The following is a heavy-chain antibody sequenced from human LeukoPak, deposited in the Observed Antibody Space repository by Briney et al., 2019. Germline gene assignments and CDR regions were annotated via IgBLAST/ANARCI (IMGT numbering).Heavy chain of an antibody. Sequence: GGSLRLSCAASGFTFSSYAMTWVRQAPGKGLEWVSAISGSGSTTYYADSVKGRFTISRDNAKNSLYLQMNSLRAEDTAVYYCARAKVTVTMVRGISVPPNFDIWGQGTMVTVSS. CDR3: ARAKVTVTMVRGISVPPNFDI. D-gene: IGHD3-10*01. V-gene: IGHV3-23*01. CDR2: ISGSGSTT. J-gene: IGHJ3*02. CDR1: GFTFSSYA.